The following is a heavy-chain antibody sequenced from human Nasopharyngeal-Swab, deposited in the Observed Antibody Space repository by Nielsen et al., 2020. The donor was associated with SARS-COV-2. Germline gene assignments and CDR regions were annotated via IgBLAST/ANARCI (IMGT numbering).Heavy chain of an antibody. V-gene: IGHV3-74*01. CDR2: IKSDGSST. Sequence: GESLKISCTASGFTFSSYWMHWVRQAPGKGLVWVSRIKSDGSSTSYADSVKGRFTISRDNAKNTLYLQMNSLRAEDTAVYYCAREGGLAVAGVYYFDYWGQGTLVTVSS. CDR3: AREGGLAVAGVYYFDY. D-gene: IGHD6-19*01. J-gene: IGHJ4*02. CDR1: GFTFSSYW.